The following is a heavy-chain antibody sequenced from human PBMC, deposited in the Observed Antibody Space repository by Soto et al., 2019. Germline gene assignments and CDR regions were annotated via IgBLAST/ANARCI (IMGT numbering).Heavy chain of an antibody. CDR2: INPNSGGT. J-gene: IGHJ4*02. CDR3: AEDFGYSSTHSYFDY. Sequence: ASVKVSCKASGYTFTGYYMHWVRQAPGQGLEWMGWINPNSGGTNYAQKFQGWVTMTRDTSISTAYMELSRLRSDDTAVYYCAEDFGYSSTHSYFDYWGQGTLVTVSS. CDR1: GYTFTGYY. V-gene: IGHV1-2*04. D-gene: IGHD6-19*01.